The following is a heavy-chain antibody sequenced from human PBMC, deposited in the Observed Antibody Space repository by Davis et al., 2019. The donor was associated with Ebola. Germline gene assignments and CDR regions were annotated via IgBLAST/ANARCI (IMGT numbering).Heavy chain of an antibody. CDR3: ARDLAAMANGMDV. Sequence: PSETLSLTCAVSGGSISSSNWWSWIRQPPGKGLEWIGEIYHSGSTNYIPSLKSRVTISVDKSKNQFSLQLSSVTAADTAVYYCARDLAAMANGMDVWGKGTTVTVSS. V-gene: IGHV4-4*02. CDR1: GGSISSSNW. J-gene: IGHJ6*04. CDR2: IYHSGST. D-gene: IGHD6-19*01.